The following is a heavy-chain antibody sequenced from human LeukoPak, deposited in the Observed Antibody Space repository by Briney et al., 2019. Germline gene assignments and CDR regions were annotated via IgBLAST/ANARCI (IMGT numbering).Heavy chain of an antibody. Sequence: SETLSLTCAVYGGSFYGGSFSGYYWSWIRQHPGKGLEWIGYIYYTGITNYNPSLKSRVTISVDTSKNQFSLNLNSVTAADTAVYYCATSQCGSDCYLAGDYWGQGTLVIVSS. CDR3: ATSQCGSDCYLAGDY. V-gene: IGHV4-61*08. J-gene: IGHJ4*02. CDR2: IYYTGIT. CDR1: GGSFYGGSFSGYY. D-gene: IGHD2-21*02.